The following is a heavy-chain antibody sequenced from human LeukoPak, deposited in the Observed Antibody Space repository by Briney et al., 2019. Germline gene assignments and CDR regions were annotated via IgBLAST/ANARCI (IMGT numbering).Heavy chain of an antibody. D-gene: IGHD5-12*01. CDR2: IYTSGST. Sequence: SQTLSLTCTVSGGSISSGSYYWSWIRQPAGKGLEWIGRIYTSGSTNYNPSLKSRVTISVDTSKNQFSLKLSSVTAADTAVYYCARDESGYPFDYWGQGTLVTVSS. CDR3: ARDESGYPFDY. J-gene: IGHJ4*02. CDR1: GGSISSGSYY. V-gene: IGHV4-61*02.